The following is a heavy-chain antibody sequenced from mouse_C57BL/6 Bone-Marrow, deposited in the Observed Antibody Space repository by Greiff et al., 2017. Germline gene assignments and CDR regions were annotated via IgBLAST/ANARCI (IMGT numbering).Heavy chain of an antibody. Sequence: VQLQQSGAELVRPGTSVKVSCKASGYAFTNYLIEWVKQRPGQGLEWIGVINPGSGGTNYNEKFKGKATLTADQSSSTAYMQLSSLTSEDSAVYFCARAYYGSSGYFDVWGTGTTVTVSS. CDR3: ARAYYGSSGYFDV. V-gene: IGHV1-54*01. D-gene: IGHD1-1*01. CDR1: GYAFTNYL. J-gene: IGHJ1*03. CDR2: INPGSGGT.